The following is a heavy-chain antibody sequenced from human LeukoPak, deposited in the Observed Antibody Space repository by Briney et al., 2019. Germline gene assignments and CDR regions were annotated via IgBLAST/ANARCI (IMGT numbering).Heavy chain of an antibody. CDR1: GFTFGSSP. CDR3: ASGSGWYSPDY. Sequence: SVKVSCKASGFTFGSSPMQWVRQARAQRLEWIGWIVLGTGNTNYAQKFQERVTITRDMSTSTAYMELSSLRSEDTAVYYCASGSGWYSPDYWGQGTLVTVSS. CDR2: IVLGTGNT. J-gene: IGHJ4*02. V-gene: IGHV1-58*02. D-gene: IGHD6-19*01.